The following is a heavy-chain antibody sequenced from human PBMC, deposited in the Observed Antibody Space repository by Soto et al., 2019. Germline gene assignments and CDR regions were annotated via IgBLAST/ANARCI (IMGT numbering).Heavy chain of an antibody. CDR2: IYYSGST. Sequence: PSETLSLTCTVSGGSISSDYWSWILQPPGKGLEWIGYIYYSGSTNYNPSLKSRVTISVDTSKNQSSLKLSSVTAADTAVYYCARVGGFSDYGDYYYYMDVWGKGTTVTVSS. CDR1: GGSISSDY. D-gene: IGHD4-17*01. CDR3: ARVGGFSDYGDYYYYMDV. V-gene: IGHV4-59*01. J-gene: IGHJ6*03.